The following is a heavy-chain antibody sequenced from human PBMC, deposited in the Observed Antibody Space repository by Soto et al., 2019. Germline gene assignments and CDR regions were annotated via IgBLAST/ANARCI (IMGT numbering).Heavy chain of an antibody. D-gene: IGHD3-22*01. CDR2: IYYSGST. CDR1: GGSVSSGSYY. J-gene: IGHJ4*02. V-gene: IGHV4-61*01. Sequence: QVQLQESGPGLVKPSETLSLTCTVSGGSVSSGSYYWSWIRQPPGKGLEWIGYIYYSGSTNYNPSLKSRVTISVDTSKNQFSLKLSSVTAADTAVYYCARAARVYYDSSGPPIYFDYWGQGTLVTVSS. CDR3: ARAARVYYDSSGPPIYFDY.